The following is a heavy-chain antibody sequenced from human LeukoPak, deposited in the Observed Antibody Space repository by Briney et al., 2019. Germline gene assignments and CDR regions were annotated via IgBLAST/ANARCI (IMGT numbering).Heavy chain of an antibody. CDR3: AKGYCSGGNCYQYFDY. Sequence: GGSLRLSCAASGFTFSSNSMSSVRQAPGKGLEWVSAINYSGDATYYVDSVKGRFTISRDNSKNTLYLQMNSLRAEDTAIYYCAKGYCSGGNCYQYFDYWGQGTLVTVAS. CDR2: INYSGDAT. V-gene: IGHV3-23*01. J-gene: IGHJ4*02. D-gene: IGHD2-15*01. CDR1: GFTFSSNS.